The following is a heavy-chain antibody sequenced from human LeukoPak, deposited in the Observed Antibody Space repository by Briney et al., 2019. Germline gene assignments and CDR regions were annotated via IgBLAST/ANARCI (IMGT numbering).Heavy chain of an antibody. CDR1: GFTFNSYA. D-gene: IGHD3-10*01. CDR3: AKDMAYASGNRPVPPHYNGMDV. CDR2: ISYDGTNK. J-gene: IGHJ6*02. V-gene: IGHV3-30*18. Sequence: GGSLRLSCAASGFTFNSYAIHWVRQAPGKGLEGVAVISYDGTNKFYADSVKGRFTISRDNSRNTMYLQMNTLRAEDTAVYSCAKDMAYASGNRPVPPHYNGMDVWGQGTTVTVSS.